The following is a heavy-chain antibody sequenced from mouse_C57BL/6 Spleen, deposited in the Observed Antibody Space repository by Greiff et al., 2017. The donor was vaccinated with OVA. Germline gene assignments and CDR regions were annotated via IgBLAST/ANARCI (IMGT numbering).Heavy chain of an antibody. Sequence: LQASGAELVRPGASVKMSCKASGYTFTSYTMHWVKQTPRQGLEWIGAIYPGNGDTSYNQKFKGKATLTVDKSSSTAYMQLSSLTSEDSAVYFCARSETGTGYFGVWGTGTTVTVAS. D-gene: IGHD4-1*01. V-gene: IGHV1-12*01. J-gene: IGHJ1*03. CDR2: IYPGNGDT. CDR1: GYTFTSYT. CDR3: ARSETGTGYFGV.